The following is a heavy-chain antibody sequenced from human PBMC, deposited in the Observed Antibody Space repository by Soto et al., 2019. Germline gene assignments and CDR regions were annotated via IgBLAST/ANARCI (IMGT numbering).Heavy chain of an antibody. CDR2: IYYSGST. J-gene: IGHJ4*02. V-gene: IGHV4-30-4*01. Sequence: QVQLQESGPGLVKPSQTLSLTCTVSGGSISSGDYYWSWIRQPPGKGLEWIGYIYYSGSTYYNPSLKSRITISVDTSKIQFSLKLSSVTAADTAVYYCAKVSFLRWNERNFDYWGQGTLVTVSS. CDR1: GGSISSGDYY. CDR3: AKVSFLRWNERNFDY. D-gene: IGHD1-1*01.